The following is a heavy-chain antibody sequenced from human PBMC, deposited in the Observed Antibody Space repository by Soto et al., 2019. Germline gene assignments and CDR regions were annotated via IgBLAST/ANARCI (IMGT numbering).Heavy chain of an antibody. CDR3: ARGYDSLLH. J-gene: IGHJ4*02. CDR1: GGSISCYF. D-gene: IGHD3-16*01. CDR2: VYTGGGT. Sequence: SETLSLTCTVSGGSISCYFWNWLRQPAGKGLEWIGRVYTGGGTSYNPSLQSRVSMSTDTSKSQFSLKVNSVTAADTAVYFCARGYDSLLHWGQGTLVTVSS. V-gene: IGHV4-4*07.